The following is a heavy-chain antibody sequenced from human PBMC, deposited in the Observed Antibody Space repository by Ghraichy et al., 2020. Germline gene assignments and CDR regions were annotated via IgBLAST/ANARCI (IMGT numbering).Heavy chain of an antibody. J-gene: IGHJ6*02. CDR1: GFTFSSYW. Sequence: GESLNISCAASGFTFSSYWMSWVRQAPGKGLEWVANIKQDGSEKYYVDSVKGRFTTSRDNAKNSLYLQMNSLRAEDTAVYYCARDYNMVYSSSWYPPNYYGMDVWGQGTTVTVSS. D-gene: IGHD6-13*01. CDR2: IKQDGSEK. V-gene: IGHV3-7*01. CDR3: ARDYNMVYSSSWYPPNYYGMDV.